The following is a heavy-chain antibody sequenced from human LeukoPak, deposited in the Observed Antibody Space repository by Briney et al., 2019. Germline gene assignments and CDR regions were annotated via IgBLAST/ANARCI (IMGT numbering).Heavy chain of an antibody. CDR2: IYTSGST. CDR3: AREKVSHQLTPYYFDY. D-gene: IGHD2-2*01. V-gene: IGHV4-4*07. J-gene: IGHJ4*02. Sequence: SETLSLTCTVSGGSISSYYWSWIRQPAGKGLEWIGRIYTSGSTNYNPSLKSRVTISVDKSKNQFSLKLSSVTAADTAVYYCAREKVSHQLTPYYFDYWGQGTLVTVSS. CDR1: GGSISSYY.